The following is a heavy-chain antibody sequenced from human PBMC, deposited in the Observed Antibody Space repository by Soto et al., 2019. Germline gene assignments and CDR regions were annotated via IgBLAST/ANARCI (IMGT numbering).Heavy chain of an antibody. CDR1: GFTFTSYA. CDR2: ISGSGGTT. D-gene: IGHD4-17*01. Sequence: GGSLRLSCAASGFTFTSYAMTWVRQAPGKGLEWVSSISGSGGTTYYAYSVKGRFTISRDNSKNTLYLQMNSLRAEDTAVYYCAKERVNDYGDLNYFDYWGQGTLVTVSS. J-gene: IGHJ4*02. V-gene: IGHV3-23*01. CDR3: AKERVNDYGDLNYFDY.